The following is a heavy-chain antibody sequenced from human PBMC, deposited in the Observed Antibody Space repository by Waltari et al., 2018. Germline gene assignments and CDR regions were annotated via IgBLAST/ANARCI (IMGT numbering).Heavy chain of an antibody. CDR1: GGSISSSSYY. CDR2: IYYSGIT. D-gene: IGHD6-19*01. CDR3: ATKRESSASGFDY. J-gene: IGHJ4*02. V-gene: IGHV4-39*01. Sequence: QLQLQESGPGLVKPSETLSFTCTVSGGSISSSSYYWGWIRQPPGKGLEWIGSIYYSGITYYSPSLKSRVTISVDTSKNQFSLKLSSVTAADTAVYYCATKRESSASGFDYWGQGTLVTVSS.